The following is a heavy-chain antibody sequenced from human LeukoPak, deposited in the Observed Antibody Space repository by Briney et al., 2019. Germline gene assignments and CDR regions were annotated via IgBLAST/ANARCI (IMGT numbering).Heavy chain of an antibody. Sequence: SETLSLTCAVYGGSFSGYYWSWIRQPPGKGLEWIGEINHSGSTNYNPSLKSRVTISVDTAKNQFSLNLMSVTAADTAVYYCTRDTGTTGEVKFDPWGQGTLVTVSS. V-gene: IGHV4-34*01. J-gene: IGHJ5*02. CDR3: TRDTGTTGEVKFDP. CDR1: GGSFSGYY. CDR2: INHSGST. D-gene: IGHD4-17*01.